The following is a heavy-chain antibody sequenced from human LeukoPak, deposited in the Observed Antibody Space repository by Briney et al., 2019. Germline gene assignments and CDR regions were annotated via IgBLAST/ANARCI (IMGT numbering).Heavy chain of an antibody. V-gene: IGHV4-59*01. CDR1: GGSISSYY. CDR3: ARDPGHSYGYSFDY. CDR2: IYSSGST. Sequence: PSETLSLTCTVSGGSISSYYWSWIRQPPGKGLEWIGYIYSSGSTNYNPSLKSRITISVDTSKNQFSLKLRSVTAADTAVYFCARDPGHSYGYSFDYWGQGTLVTVS. J-gene: IGHJ4*02. D-gene: IGHD5-18*01.